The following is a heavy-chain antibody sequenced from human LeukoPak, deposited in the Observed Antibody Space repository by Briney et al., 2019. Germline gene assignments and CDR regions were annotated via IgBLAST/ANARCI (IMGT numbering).Heavy chain of an antibody. Sequence: GGSLRLSCVASGFTFSSYETNWVRQAPGKGLEWVSYISSSGSTIYYADSVKGRFTISRDNAKNSLYLQMNSLRAEDTAVYYCARTYYYGSGSWGYWGQGTLVTVSS. D-gene: IGHD3-10*01. J-gene: IGHJ4*02. CDR2: ISSSGSTI. CDR1: GFTFSSYE. V-gene: IGHV3-48*03. CDR3: ARTYYYGSGSWGY.